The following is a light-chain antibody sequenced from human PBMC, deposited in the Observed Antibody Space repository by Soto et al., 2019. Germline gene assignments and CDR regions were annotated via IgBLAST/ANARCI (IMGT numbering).Light chain of an antibody. CDR3: SSYASSTTFNFV. Sequence: QSALTQPASVSGSPGQSITISCTGTSSDVGGYNYVSWYQQHPGKAPKLMIYDVTNRPSGVSNRFSGSKSGNTASLTISGLQAEDEADYYCSSYASSTTFNFVFGTATKVTVL. CDR1: SSDVGGYNY. V-gene: IGLV2-14*01. CDR2: DVT. J-gene: IGLJ1*01.